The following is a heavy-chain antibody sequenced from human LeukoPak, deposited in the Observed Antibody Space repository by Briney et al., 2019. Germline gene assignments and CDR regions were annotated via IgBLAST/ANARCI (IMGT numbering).Heavy chain of an antibody. V-gene: IGHV4-59*01. CDR1: NASISKDY. CDR2: VTHSDFNKANGDIT. Sequence: SETLSLTCTVSNASISKDYWAWIRQPPGKGLEWIGYVTHSDFNKANGDITNYNPSLKSRVTISVDTSKNQFSLKLSSVTAADTAVYYCARVWLDNYDAFDIWGQGTMVTVSS. CDR3: ARVWLDNYDAFDI. J-gene: IGHJ3*02. D-gene: IGHD6-19*01.